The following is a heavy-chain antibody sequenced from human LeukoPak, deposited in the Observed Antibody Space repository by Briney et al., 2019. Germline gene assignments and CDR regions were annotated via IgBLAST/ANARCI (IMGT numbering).Heavy chain of an antibody. D-gene: IGHD3-3*01. J-gene: IGHJ4*02. Sequence: GGSLRLSCAASGFTFSSYSMNWVRQAPGKGLEWVSSISSSSSYIYYADSVKGRFTISRDNAKNSLYLQMNSLRAEDTAVYYCARDLGTYYDFWSGYTFDYWGQGTLVTVSS. CDR3: ARDLGTYYDFWSGYTFDY. CDR2: ISSSSSYI. CDR1: GFTFSSYS. V-gene: IGHV3-21*01.